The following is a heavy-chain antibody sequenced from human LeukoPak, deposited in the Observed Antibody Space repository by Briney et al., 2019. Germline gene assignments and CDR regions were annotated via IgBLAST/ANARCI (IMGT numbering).Heavy chain of an antibody. V-gene: IGHV3-48*04. CDR2: ISSSGSTI. CDR3: AREGHNLWFGTGFDF. D-gene: IGHD3-10*01. CDR1: GFTFSSCG. J-gene: IGHJ4*02. Sequence: GGSLRLSCAASGFTFSSCGMHWVRQAPGKGLEWVSYISSSGSTIYYADSVKGRFTISRDNAKNSLYLQMNSLRPEDTAVYYCAREGHNLWFGTGFDFWGQGTLVTVSS.